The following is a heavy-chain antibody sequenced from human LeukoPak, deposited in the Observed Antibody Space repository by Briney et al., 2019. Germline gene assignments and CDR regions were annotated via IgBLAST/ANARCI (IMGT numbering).Heavy chain of an antibody. J-gene: IGHJ6*02. D-gene: IGHD3-3*01. V-gene: IGHV1-18*01. CDR3: AREAVYDFWSGYRNYYYYGMDV. CDR2: ISAYNGNT. CDR1: GYTFTSYG. Sequence: ASVKVSCKASGYTFTSYGISWVRQAPGQGLEWMGGISAYNGNTNYAQKLQGRVTMTTDTSTSTAYMELRSLRSDDTAVYYCAREAVYDFWSGYRNYYYYGMDVWGQGTTVTVSS.